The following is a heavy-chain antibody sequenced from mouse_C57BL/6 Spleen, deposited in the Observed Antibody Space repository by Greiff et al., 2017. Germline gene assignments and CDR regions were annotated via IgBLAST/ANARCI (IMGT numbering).Heavy chain of an antibody. CDR2: IHPNSGST. J-gene: IGHJ4*01. V-gene: IGHV1-64*01. CDR1: GYTFTSYW. CDR3: ARSGYGNYDAMDY. Sequence: VQLQQPGAELVKPGASVKLSCKASGYTFTSYWMHWVKQRPGQGLEWIGMIHPNSGSTNYNEKFKSKATLTVDKSSSTAYMQLSSLTSEDSAVYYCARSGYGNYDAMDYWGQGTSVTVAS. D-gene: IGHD2-10*02.